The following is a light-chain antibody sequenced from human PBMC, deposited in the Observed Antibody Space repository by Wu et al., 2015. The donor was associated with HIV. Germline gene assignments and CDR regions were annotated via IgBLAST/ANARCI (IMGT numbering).Light chain of an antibody. Sequence: EIVLTQSPVTLSLSPGESATLSCRASQSISIHLAWYQQKSGQAPRLLMYDVSTRAAGIPARFTGSGSGTDFTLTVNSLEPEDFAVYYCQQRSTWPLTFGQGTRLEIK. CDR2: DVS. CDR1: QSISIH. V-gene: IGKV3-11*01. CDR3: QQRSTWPLT. J-gene: IGKJ5*01.